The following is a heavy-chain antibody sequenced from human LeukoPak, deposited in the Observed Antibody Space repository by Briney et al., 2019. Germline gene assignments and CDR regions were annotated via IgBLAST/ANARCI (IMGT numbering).Heavy chain of an antibody. CDR3: ARNGAITMVRGADY. V-gene: IGHV3-48*04. CDR1: GFTFSSYS. Sequence: GGSLRLSCAASGFTFSSYSMNWVRQAPGKGLEWVSYISSSSSTIYYADSVKGRFTISRDNAKNSLYLQMNSLRAEDTAVYYCARNGAITMVRGADYWGQGTLVTVSS. CDR2: ISSSSSTI. D-gene: IGHD3-10*01. J-gene: IGHJ4*02.